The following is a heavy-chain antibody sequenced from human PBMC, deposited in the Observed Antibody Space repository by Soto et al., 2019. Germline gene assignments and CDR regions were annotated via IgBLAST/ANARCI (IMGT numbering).Heavy chain of an antibody. J-gene: IGHJ5*02. CDR1: GYTFTSYY. CDR3: ARAVVPAAKNNWFDP. CDR2: INPGGGST. Sequence: ASVKVSCKASGYTFTSYYMHWVRQAPGQGLEWMGIINPGGGSTSYAQKFQGRVTMTRDTSTSTVYMELSSLRSEDTAVYYCARAVVPAAKNNWFDPWGQGTLVTVSS. D-gene: IGHD2-2*01. V-gene: IGHV1-46*03.